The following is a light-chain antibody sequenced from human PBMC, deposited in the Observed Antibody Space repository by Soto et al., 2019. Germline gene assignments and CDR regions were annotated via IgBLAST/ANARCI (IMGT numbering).Light chain of an antibody. CDR1: QSVSSSY. CDR3: QQYSSSPLYT. J-gene: IGKJ2*01. CDR2: GAS. Sequence: EIVLTQSPGTLSLSPGERATLSCRASQSVSSSYLAWYQQKPGQAPRLLIYGASSRATRIPNRFSGSGSGTDFTLTISRLEPEDFAVYYCQQYSSSPLYTFGQGTKLEIK. V-gene: IGKV3-20*01.